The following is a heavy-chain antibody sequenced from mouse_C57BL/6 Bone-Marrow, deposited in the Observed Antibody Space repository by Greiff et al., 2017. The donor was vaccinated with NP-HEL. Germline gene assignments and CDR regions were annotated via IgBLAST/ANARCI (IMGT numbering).Heavy chain of an antibody. J-gene: IGHJ2*01. D-gene: IGHD4-1*01. V-gene: IGHV1-42*01. Sequence: VQLKESGPELVKPGASVKISCKASGYSFTGYYMNWVKQSPEKSLEWIGEINPSTGGTTYNQKFKAKATLTVDKSSSTAYMQLKSLTSEDAAVYYCASLTGKDFDYWGQGTTLTVSS. CDR2: INPSTGGT. CDR1: GYSFTGYY. CDR3: ASLTGKDFDY.